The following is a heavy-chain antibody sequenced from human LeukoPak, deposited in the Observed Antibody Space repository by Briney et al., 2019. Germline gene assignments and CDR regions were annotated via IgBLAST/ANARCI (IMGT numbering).Heavy chain of an antibody. D-gene: IGHD6-13*01. J-gene: IGHJ4*02. Sequence: GGSLRLSCAASGFTFSSFAMHWVRQAPGKGLEWVAVISYDGNNKYYADSVKGRFTISGDNPKNTLYLQMNSLRAEDTAVYFCARGGISWYYFDYWGQGTLVTVSS. CDR1: GFTFSSFA. CDR3: ARGGISWYYFDY. V-gene: IGHV3-30-3*01. CDR2: ISYDGNNK.